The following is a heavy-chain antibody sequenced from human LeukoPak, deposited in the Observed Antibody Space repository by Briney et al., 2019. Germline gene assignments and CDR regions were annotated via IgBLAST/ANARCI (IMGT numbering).Heavy chain of an antibody. J-gene: IGHJ5*01. CDR2: INPNIGDA. V-gene: IGHV1-2*02. CDR1: GYTFTGFF. CDR3: ARMDLDGGDSIGFDS. Sequence: ATVKVSCKASGYTFTGFFMHWVRQAPGQGLEWMGWINPNIGDAYYAQKFQGRVTMTRDRSINTAYMELSRLTSDDTAVYYCARMDLDGGDSIGFDSWGQGTLVTVSS. D-gene: IGHD2-21*02.